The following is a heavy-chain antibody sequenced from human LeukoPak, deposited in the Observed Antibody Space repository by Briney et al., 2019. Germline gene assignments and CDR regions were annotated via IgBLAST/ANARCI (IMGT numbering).Heavy chain of an antibody. CDR1: GLTFITQR. Sequence: PGGSLRLSCAPSGLTFITQRVNWVRQAPGRGVEWVSSSSSSSSYISYADSVKDRSTTSRDNAKNSLYLQMNSLRAEDTAVYYCASRRDGYNWLDYWGQGTLVTVSS. CDR2: SSSSSSYI. CDR3: ASRRDGYNWLDY. D-gene: IGHD5-24*01. J-gene: IGHJ4*02. V-gene: IGHV3-21*01.